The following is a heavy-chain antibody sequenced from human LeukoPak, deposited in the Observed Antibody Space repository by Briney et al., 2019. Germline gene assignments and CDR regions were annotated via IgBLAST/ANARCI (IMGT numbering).Heavy chain of an antibody. CDR2: IKSDGSSP. CDR1: GFTFSPYW. V-gene: IGHV3-74*01. D-gene: IGHD1-1*01. CDR3: ARDKGYTMDV. J-gene: IGHJ6*02. Sequence: GGSLRLSCATSGFTFSPYWMHWVRQGPGKGLVWVANIKSDGSSPTYADSVKGRFTISRDNAKNTLYLQMNGLRVEDTAEYYCARDKGYTMDVWGQGTTVTV.